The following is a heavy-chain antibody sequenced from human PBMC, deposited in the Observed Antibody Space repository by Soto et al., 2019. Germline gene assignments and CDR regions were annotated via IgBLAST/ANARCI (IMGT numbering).Heavy chain of an antibody. D-gene: IGHD6-25*01. J-gene: IGHJ4*02. CDR3: ARFLAAEIFDC. V-gene: IGHV2-5*02. CDR1: GFSLSTSGVG. Sequence: QITLKESGPTLVKPTQTLTLTCTFSGFSLSTSGVGVGWIRQPPGKALEWLALIYWDDDKLYSPSLKSRLTITKDTSKTQVVLTMTNMDPVDTATYYCARFLAAEIFDCWGQGTLVTVSS. CDR2: IYWDDDK.